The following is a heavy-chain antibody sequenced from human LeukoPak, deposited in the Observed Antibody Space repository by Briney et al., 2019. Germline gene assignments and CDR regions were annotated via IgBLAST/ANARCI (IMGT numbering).Heavy chain of an antibody. CDR3: ARAIGTIPDAFDI. Sequence: GGSLRLSCAASGFTFSSYAMHWVRQAPGKGLEWVSSISSSSSYIYYADSVKGRFTISRDNAKNSLYLQMNSLRAEDTAVYYCARAIGTIPDAFDIWGQGTMVTVSS. CDR2: ISSSSSYI. J-gene: IGHJ3*02. CDR1: GFTFSSYA. D-gene: IGHD1-1*01. V-gene: IGHV3-21*01.